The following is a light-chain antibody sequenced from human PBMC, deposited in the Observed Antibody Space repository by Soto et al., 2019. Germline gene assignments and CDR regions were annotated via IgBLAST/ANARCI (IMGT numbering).Light chain of an antibody. V-gene: IGKV3-20*01. J-gene: IGKJ4*01. CDR3: QQYGTSPPLT. Sequence: GLTKSTGTLSLSPGERATLSCRASQSVSSSYLAWYQQKPGQAPRLLIYGASSRATGIPDRFSGSGSATDFTLTISRLEPEDFAVYYCQQYGTSPPLTFGGGTKVDI. CDR1: QSVSSSY. CDR2: GAS.